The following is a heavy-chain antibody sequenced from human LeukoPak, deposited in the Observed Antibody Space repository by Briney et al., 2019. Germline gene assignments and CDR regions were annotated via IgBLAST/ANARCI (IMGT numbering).Heavy chain of an antibody. CDR1: GGTFSSYA. D-gene: IGHD6-19*01. CDR2: IIPIFGTA. CDR3: ARSPLDGQNRVAVAGTIFDY. V-gene: IGHV1-69*13. J-gene: IGHJ4*02. Sequence: ASVKVSCKASGGTFSSYAITWVRQAPGQGLEWMGGIIPIFGTANYAQKFQGRVAITADESTSTAYMELSSLRSEDTAVYYCARSPLDGQNRVAVAGTIFDYWGQGTLVTVSS.